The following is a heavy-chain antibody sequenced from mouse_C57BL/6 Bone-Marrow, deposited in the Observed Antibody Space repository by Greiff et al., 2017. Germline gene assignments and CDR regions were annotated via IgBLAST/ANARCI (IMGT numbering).Heavy chain of an antibody. J-gene: IGHJ1*03. D-gene: IGHD2-5*01. Sequence: EVKLVESGGGLVKPGGSLKLSCAASGFTFSDYGMHWVRQAPEKGLEWVAYISSGSSTIYYADTVKGRFTISRDNAKNTLFLQMTSLRSEDTAMYYCARPYSNYGWYFDVWGTGTTVTVSS. CDR1: GFTFSDYG. V-gene: IGHV5-17*01. CDR2: ISSGSSTI. CDR3: ARPYSNYGWYFDV.